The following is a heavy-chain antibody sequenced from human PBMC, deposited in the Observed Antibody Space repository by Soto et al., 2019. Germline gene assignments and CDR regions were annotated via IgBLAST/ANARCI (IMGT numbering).Heavy chain of an antibody. CDR3: ARDSITLFGGGMDV. J-gene: IGHJ6*02. CDR1: DFTFSTYS. V-gene: IGHV3-21*01. Sequence: GGSLRLSCVASDFTFSTYSMNWVRQAPGKGLEWVAYISATSNHIYYADSLKGRFTISRDNAKSSLYLHMNSLRAEDTAVYFCARDSITLFGGGMDVWGQGTTVTVS. CDR2: ISATSNHI. D-gene: IGHD3-3*01.